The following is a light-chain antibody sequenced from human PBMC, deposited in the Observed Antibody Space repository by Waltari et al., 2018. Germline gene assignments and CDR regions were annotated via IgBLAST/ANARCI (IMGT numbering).Light chain of an antibody. J-gene: IGLJ1*01. CDR2: GNF. Sequence: QSELTQPPSVSGAPGQRVTLPCTGSSPHIGAGYDVPWYKQLPGTAPKRLIYGNFNRPSGVPDRFSGSKSGTSASLAITGLQAEDEADYYCQSFDSSLTRYVFGTGTKVTVL. CDR1: SPHIGAGYD. V-gene: IGLV1-40*01. CDR3: QSFDSSLTRYV.